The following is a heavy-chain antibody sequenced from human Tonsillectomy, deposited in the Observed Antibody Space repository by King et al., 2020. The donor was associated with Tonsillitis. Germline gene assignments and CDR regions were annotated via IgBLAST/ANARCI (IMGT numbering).Heavy chain of an antibody. J-gene: IGHJ4*02. CDR1: GFTFSSYG. V-gene: IGHV3-30*02. CDR3: AKDGPLLGF. D-gene: IGHD2-8*02. Sequence: VQLQESGGGVVQPGGSLRLSCAASGFTFSSYGMHWVRQAPGKGLEWVAFIQYDGSNKYYADSVKGRFTISRDNSKNTLYLQMNSLRAEDTAVYYWAKDGPLLGFWGQGTLVTVSS. CDR2: IQYDGSNK.